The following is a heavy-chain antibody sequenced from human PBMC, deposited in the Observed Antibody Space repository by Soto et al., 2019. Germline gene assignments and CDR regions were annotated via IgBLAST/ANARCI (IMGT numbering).Heavy chain of an antibody. J-gene: IGHJ3*02. CDR3: ARGNTAAGKTQAFDI. CDR2: ISYDGSNK. CDR1: GFTFSSYA. Sequence: LRRSCAASGFTFSSYAMHWVRQAPGKGLEWVAVISYDGSNKYYADSVKGRFTISRDNSKNTLYLQMNSLRAEDTAVYYCARGNTAAGKTQAFDIWGQGTMVTVSS. D-gene: IGHD6-13*01. V-gene: IGHV3-30-3*01.